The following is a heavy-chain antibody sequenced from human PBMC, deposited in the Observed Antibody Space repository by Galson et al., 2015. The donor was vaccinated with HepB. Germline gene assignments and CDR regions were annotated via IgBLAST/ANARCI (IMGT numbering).Heavy chain of an antibody. J-gene: IGHJ4*02. CDR2: ISYDGSNK. Sequence: SLRLSCAASGFTFSSYAMHWVRQAPGKGLEWVAVISYDGSNKYYADSVKGRFTISRDNSKNTLYLQMNSLRAEDTAVYYCARVRGSYLMWDRGDWGQGTLVTVSS. V-gene: IGHV3-30-3*01. CDR1: GFTFSSYA. D-gene: IGHD1-26*01. CDR3: ARVRGSYLMWDRGD.